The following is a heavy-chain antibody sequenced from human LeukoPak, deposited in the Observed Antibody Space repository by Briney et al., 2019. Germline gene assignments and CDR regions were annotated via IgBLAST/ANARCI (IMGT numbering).Heavy chain of an antibody. V-gene: IGHV3-23*01. D-gene: IGHD1-26*01. CDR1: GFTFSGFA. CDR3: ARELLTEYFQH. J-gene: IGHJ1*01. CDR2: ISSNGVNT. Sequence: GGSLRLSCGASGFTFSGFAMSWVRQASGKGLEWVSTISSNGVNTYYADSVKGRFSLSRDNSKNTLSLQMNSLRAEDTAVYYCARELLTEYFQHWGQGTLVTVSS.